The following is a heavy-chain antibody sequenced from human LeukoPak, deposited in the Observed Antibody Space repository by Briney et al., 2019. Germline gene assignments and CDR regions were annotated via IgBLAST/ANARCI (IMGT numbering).Heavy chain of an antibody. J-gene: IGHJ4*02. CDR2: IYTSGST. CDR1: GGSISSYY. V-gene: IGHV4-4*09. CDR3: ASHVSEYSSSSWGYYFDY. Sequence: MPSETLSLTCTVSGGSISSYYWSWIRQPPGKGLEWIGYIYTSGSTNYNPSLKSRVTISVDTSKNQFSLKLSSVTAADTAVYYCASHVSEYSSSSWGYYFDYWGQGTLVTVSS. D-gene: IGHD6-6*01.